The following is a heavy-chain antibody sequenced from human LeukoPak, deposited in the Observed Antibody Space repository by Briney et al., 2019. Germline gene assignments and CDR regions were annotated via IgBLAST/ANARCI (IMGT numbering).Heavy chain of an antibody. CDR1: GFTFSGYG. CDR3: ARGDSGYEYYFDY. J-gene: IGHJ4*02. D-gene: IGHD5-12*01. Sequence: TGGSLRLSCAASGFTFSGYGVIWVRQAPGKGLEWLAVISFDGSNAFYADSMKGRFTISRDNSKNTLYLQLNSLRGEDTAVYYCARGDSGYEYYFDYWGQGTLVTVSS. CDR2: ISFDGSNA. V-gene: IGHV3-30*03.